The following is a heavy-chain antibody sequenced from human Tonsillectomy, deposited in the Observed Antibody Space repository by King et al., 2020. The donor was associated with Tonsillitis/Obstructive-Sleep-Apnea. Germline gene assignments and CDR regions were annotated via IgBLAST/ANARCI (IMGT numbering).Heavy chain of an antibody. Sequence: VQLVQSGAEVKKPGASVKVSCKASGYTFTTYGISWVRQAPGQGLEWMGWISAYNGDTNHAQKLQGRVTMTTDTSTSTADMEVRSRRSDDTAVYYCTRDSMSHYYDSIDSYSFVYWGQGTLVTVSS. CDR3: TRDSMSHYYDSIDSYSFVY. D-gene: IGHD3-22*01. V-gene: IGHV1-18*01. CDR2: ISAYNGDT. J-gene: IGHJ4*02. CDR1: GYTFTTYG.